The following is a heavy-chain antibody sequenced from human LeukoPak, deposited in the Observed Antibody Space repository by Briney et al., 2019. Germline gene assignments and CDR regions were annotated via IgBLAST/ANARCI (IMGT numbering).Heavy chain of an antibody. D-gene: IGHD3-22*01. Sequence: SETLSLTCTVSGGSITTYYWSWIRQSPGKRLEWMGYIYYTGTTNYNPSLKSRVTISVDTSKNQFSLKVNSVADADTAVYYCARDLYYYDSSGHYFDYWGQGTLVTVSS. V-gene: IGHV4-59*12. CDR2: IYYTGTT. CDR1: GGSITTYY. J-gene: IGHJ4*02. CDR3: ARDLYYYDSSGHYFDY.